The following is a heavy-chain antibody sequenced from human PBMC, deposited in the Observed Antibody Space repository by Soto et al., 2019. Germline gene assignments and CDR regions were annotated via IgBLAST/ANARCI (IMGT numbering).Heavy chain of an antibody. CDR1: GGTFSTYA. V-gene: IGHV1-69*01. Sequence: QVQLVQSGAEVKQPGSSVKVSCKTSGGTFSTYAIYWVRQAPGQGLEWMGAIIPLFGTADYAQKFQGRVTITADESTSTAYMELSSIRSEDTAVYYCARPKGSYSSGYYYFDYWGQGTLVTVSS. CDR2: IIPLFGTA. CDR3: ARPKGSYSSGYYYFDY. D-gene: IGHD6-19*01. J-gene: IGHJ4*02.